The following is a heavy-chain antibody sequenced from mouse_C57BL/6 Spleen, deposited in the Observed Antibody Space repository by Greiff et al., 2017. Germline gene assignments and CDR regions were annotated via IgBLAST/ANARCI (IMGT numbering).Heavy chain of an antibody. J-gene: IGHJ4*01. CDR2: IHPNSGST. D-gene: IGHD4-1*01. CDR1: GYTFTSYW. Sequence: QVQLKQPGAELVKPGASVKLSCKASGYTFTSYWMHWVKQRPGQGLEWIGMIHPNSGSTNYNKKFKSKATLTVDKSSSTAYMQLSSLTSEDAAVYYCARTGTGAMDYWGQGTSVTVSS. CDR3: ARTGTGAMDY. V-gene: IGHV1-64*01.